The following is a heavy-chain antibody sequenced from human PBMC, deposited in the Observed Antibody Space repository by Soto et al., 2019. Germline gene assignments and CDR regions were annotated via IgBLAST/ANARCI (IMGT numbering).Heavy chain of an antibody. V-gene: IGHV1-69*06. J-gene: IGHJ6*02. D-gene: IGHD3-3*01. Sequence: SVKFSCKASGGTFSSYAISWVRQAPGQGLECMGGIIPIFGTANYAQKFQGRVTITADXXXSXXXMXLXXLRXEXTAVYYCARDIPHLWYDFWSGYRDYYYGMDVWG. CDR2: IIPIFGTA. CDR1: GGTFSSYA. CDR3: ARDIPHLWYDFWSGYRDYYYGMDV.